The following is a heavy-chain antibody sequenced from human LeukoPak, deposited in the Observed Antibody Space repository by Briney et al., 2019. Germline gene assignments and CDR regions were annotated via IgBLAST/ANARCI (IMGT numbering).Heavy chain of an antibody. V-gene: IGHV4-39*01. Sequence: SETLSLTCTVSGGSISSSSYYWGWIRQPPGKGLEWIGSIYYSGSTYYNPSLKNRVTISVDTSKNQFSLKLSSVTAADTAVYYCAKYGYYYDSSGYPTGNWFDPWGQGTLVTVSS. CDR1: GGSISSSSYY. CDR2: IYYSGST. J-gene: IGHJ5*02. D-gene: IGHD3-22*01. CDR3: AKYGYYYDSSGYPTGNWFDP.